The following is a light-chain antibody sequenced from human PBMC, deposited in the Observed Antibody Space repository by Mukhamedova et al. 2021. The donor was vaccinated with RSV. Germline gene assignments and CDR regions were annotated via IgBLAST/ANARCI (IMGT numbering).Light chain of an antibody. CDR3: QSYDSSNPWV. CDR1: SGSIASNY. J-gene: IGLJ3*02. CDR2: EDN. Sequence: GSSGSIASNYVQWYQQRPGSAPTTVIYEDNQRPSGVPDRFSGSIDSSSNSASLTISGLKTEDEADYYCQSYDSSNPWVFGGGTKLT. V-gene: IGLV6-57*02.